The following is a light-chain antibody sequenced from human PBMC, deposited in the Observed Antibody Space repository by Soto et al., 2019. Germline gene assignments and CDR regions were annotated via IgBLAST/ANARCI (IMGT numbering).Light chain of an antibody. J-gene: IGKJ1*01. CDR3: QYYDSFRT. V-gene: IGKV3-20*01. CDR1: QSVDSTY. Sequence: EMVLTQSPGTLSLSPGERATLSCRASQSVDSTYVTWYQQQPGQAPRLLIYGTSGRATGIPDRFSGSGSGTEFTLTISRLEPEDVAVYFCQYYDSFRTGGHGTKVEIK. CDR2: GTS.